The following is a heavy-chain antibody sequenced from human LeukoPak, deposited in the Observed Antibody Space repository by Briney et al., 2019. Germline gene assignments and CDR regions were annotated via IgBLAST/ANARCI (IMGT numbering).Heavy chain of an antibody. V-gene: IGHV1-3*01. CDR2: INAGNGNT. J-gene: IGHJ6*04. Sequence: ASMKVSCKASGYTFTSYAMHWVRQAPGQRLEWMGWINAGNGNTKYSQKFQGRVTITRDTSASTAYMELSSLRSEDTAVYYCASEAAAGTSSAYYYGMDVWGKGTTVTVSS. D-gene: IGHD6-13*01. CDR3: ASEAAAGTSSAYYYGMDV. CDR1: GYTFTSYA.